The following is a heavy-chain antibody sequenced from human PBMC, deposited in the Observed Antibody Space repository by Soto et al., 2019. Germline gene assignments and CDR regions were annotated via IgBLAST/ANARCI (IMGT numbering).Heavy chain of an antibody. J-gene: IGHJ4*02. Sequence: QVQLVESGGGVVQPGRSLRLSCAASGFTFSSYGMHWVRQAPGKGLEWVAVIWYDGSNKYYADSVKGRFTISRDNSKNTLYLQMNSLRAEDTAVYYCASLRITVKVDPPESFDYWGQGTLVTVSS. CDR1: GFTFSSYG. CDR3: ASLRITVKVDPPESFDY. V-gene: IGHV3-33*01. CDR2: IWYDGSNK. D-gene: IGHD4-17*01.